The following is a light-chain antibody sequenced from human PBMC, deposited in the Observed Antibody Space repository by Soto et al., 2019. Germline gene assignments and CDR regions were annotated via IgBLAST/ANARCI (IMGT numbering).Light chain of an antibody. CDR3: SSFSSSSTYV. CDR2: EVS. J-gene: IGLJ1*01. V-gene: IGLV2-14*01. CDR1: SSDVGTYKY. Sequence: QSALTQPASVSGSPGQAISISCTGTSSDVGTYKYVSWYQQHPGKAPKLVISEVSNRPSGVSNRFSGSKSGNTASLTISGLQAEDEADYYCSSFSSSSTYVFGTGTRSPS.